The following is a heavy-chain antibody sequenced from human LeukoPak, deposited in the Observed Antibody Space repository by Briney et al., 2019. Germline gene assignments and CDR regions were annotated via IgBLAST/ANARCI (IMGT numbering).Heavy chain of an antibody. D-gene: IGHD6-13*01. CDR2: IYYSGST. V-gene: IGHV4-59*01. CDR3: AREVAAAAPLDV. Sequence: SETLSLTCTVSGGSISSYYWSWIRQPPGKGLEWIGYIYYSGSTNYNPSLKSRVTISVDTSKNQFSLKLSSVTAADTAVYYCAREVAAAAPLDVWGKGTTVTVSS. CDR1: GGSISSYY. J-gene: IGHJ6*04.